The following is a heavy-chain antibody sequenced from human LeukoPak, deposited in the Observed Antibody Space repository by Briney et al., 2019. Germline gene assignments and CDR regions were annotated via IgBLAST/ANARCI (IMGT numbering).Heavy chain of an antibody. CDR1: GFTFSSYA. J-gene: IGHJ6*03. V-gene: IGHV3-23*01. CDR2: VSGSGGST. D-gene: IGHD3-3*01. CDR3: TRGGDFWSGYSRGYYMDV. Sequence: TGGSLRLSCAASGFTFSSYAMSWVRQAPGKGLEWVSGVSGSGGSTYYADSVKGRFTISRDNSKNTLYLQMNSLRAEDTAVYYCTRGGDFWSGYSRGYYMDVWGKGTTVTVSS.